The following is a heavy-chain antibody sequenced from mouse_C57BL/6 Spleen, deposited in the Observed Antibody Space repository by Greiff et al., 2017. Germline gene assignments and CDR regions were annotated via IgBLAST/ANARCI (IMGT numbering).Heavy chain of an antibody. J-gene: IGHJ4*01. CDR1: GYTFTSYW. V-gene: IGHV1-55*01. CDR3: AREEEDY. Sequence: QVQLQQPGAELVKPGASVKMSCKASGYTFTSYWITWVKQRPGQGLEWIGDIYPGSGSTNYNEKFKSKATLTVYTSSSTAYMQLSSVTSEDSAVYYCAREEEDYWGQGTSVTVSS. CDR2: IYPGSGST.